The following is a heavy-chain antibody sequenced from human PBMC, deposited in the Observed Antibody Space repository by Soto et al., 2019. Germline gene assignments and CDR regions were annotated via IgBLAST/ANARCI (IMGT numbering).Heavy chain of an antibody. CDR2: INSDGSST. J-gene: IGHJ6*02. CDR3: ARADLVRGEHFYYYYGMDV. Sequence: PGGSLRLSCAASGFTFSSYWMHWVRQAPGKGLVWVSRINSDGSSTSYADSVKGRFTISRDNAKNTLYLQMNSLRAEATAVYYCARADLVRGEHFYYYYGMDVWGQGTTVTVSS. D-gene: IGHD3-10*01. CDR1: GFTFSSYW. V-gene: IGHV3-74*01.